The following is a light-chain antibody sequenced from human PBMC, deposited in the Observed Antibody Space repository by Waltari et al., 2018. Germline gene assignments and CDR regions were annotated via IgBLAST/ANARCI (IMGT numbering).Light chain of an antibody. CDR3: NSYTTGKTQV. CDR1: NSDVGAYNY. J-gene: IGLJ1*01. Sequence: QSALTQPASVSGSPGQSITISCTGTNSDVGAYNYVSWYQQPPGKAPKLVIYEVSYRPSGVSTRFSGSKSGNTASLTISGLQAEDEADYYCNSYTTGKTQVFGTGTQVTVL. V-gene: IGLV2-14*01. CDR2: EVS.